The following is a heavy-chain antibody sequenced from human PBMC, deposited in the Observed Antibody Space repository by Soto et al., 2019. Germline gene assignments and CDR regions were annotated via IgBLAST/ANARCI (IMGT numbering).Heavy chain of an antibody. V-gene: IGHV3-7*01. CDR1: GFTFGFGTHW. Sequence: GGSLRLSCAFSGFTFGFGTHWMSWVRQAPGKGLEWVACMTTEESEKYYVDSVKGRFTISRDNAKNSLYLQMNSLRPEDTAVYYCVRGRHEVASYYSGLDVWGLGTTVTVSS. J-gene: IGHJ6*02. CDR2: MTTEESEK. CDR3: VRGRHEVASYYSGLDV.